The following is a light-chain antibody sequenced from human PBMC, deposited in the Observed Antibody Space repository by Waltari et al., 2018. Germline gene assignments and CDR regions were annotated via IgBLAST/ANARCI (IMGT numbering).Light chain of an antibody. Sequence: QTVVTQEPSFSVSPGGTVTLTCGLSSGSVSTSYYPSWYQQTPGQAHRTLNYSKNTRSSGVPVRFSGSILGNKAALTITGAQADDECDYYCVVYMGSGHWVFGGGTKLTVL. J-gene: IGLJ3*02. CDR2: SKN. CDR1: SGSVSTSYY. V-gene: IGLV8-61*01. CDR3: VVYMGSGHWV.